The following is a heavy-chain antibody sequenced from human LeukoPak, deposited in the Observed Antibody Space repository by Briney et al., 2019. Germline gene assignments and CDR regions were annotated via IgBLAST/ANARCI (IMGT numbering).Heavy chain of an antibody. CDR2: ISGDGGST. D-gene: IGHD2-15*01. V-gene: IGHV3-23*01. J-gene: IGHJ4*02. CDR3: AKDRYCGGGTCYWSYFDY. Sequence: PGGSLRLSCAASGFTFRTYAMSWVRQAPGKGLEWVSAISGDGGSTYYADSVKGRFTISRDNSKNTLFLQMNSLRAEDTAVYYCAKDRYCGGGTCYWSYFDYWGQGTLVTVSS. CDR1: GFTFRTYA.